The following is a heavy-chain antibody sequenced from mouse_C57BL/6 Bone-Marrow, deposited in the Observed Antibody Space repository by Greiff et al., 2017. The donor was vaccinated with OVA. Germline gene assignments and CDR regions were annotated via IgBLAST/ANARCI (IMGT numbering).Heavy chain of an antibody. CDR2: ISYDGSN. CDR3: ARDYYGSSYGGYYFDY. J-gene: IGHJ2*01. CDR1: GYSITSGYY. D-gene: IGHD1-1*01. Sequence: EVKLMESGPGLVKPSQSLSLTCSVTGYSITSGYYWNWIRQFPGNKLEWMGYISYDGSNNYNPSLKNRISITRDTSKNQFFLKLNSVTTEDTATYYCARDYYGSSYGGYYFDYWGQGTTLTVSS. V-gene: IGHV3-6*01.